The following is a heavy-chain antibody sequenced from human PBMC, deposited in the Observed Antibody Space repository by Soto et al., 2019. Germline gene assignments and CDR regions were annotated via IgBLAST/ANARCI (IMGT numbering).Heavy chain of an antibody. J-gene: IGHJ5*02. CDR2: ISAYDGKT. CDR3: ARDPHEFWTSYWFDP. CDR1: GYTFNTYG. Sequence: ASVKVSCKTSGYTFNTYGINWVRQAPGQGLELMGWISAYDGKTTYAEKFQGRVTLTTDTSTSTAYMELRSLRSDDTAIYYCARDPHEFWTSYWFDPWGQGTPGTVS. V-gene: IGHV1-18*01. D-gene: IGHD3-3*01.